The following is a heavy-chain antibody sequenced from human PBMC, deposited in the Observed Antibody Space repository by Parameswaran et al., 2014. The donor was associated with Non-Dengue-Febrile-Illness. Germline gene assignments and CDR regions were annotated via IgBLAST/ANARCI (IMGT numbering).Heavy chain of an antibody. D-gene: IGHD1-26*01. CDR2: VRAYNGNT. J-gene: IGHJ6*02. Sequence: WVRQAPGQGLEWMGWVRAYNGNTNYAQKLQGRVTMTTDTSTSTAYMELRSLRSDDTAVYYCARMHEWEPLDYYYGMDVWGQGTTVTVSS. V-gene: IGHV1-18*01. CDR3: ARMHEWEPLDYYYGMDV.